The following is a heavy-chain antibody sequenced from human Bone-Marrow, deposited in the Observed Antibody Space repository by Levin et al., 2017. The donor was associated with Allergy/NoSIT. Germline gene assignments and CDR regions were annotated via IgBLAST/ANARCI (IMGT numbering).Heavy chain of an antibody. CDR1: GFTFSRYA. CDR3: AREDNWNYDY. J-gene: IGHJ4*02. D-gene: IGHD1-7*01. Sequence: GESLKISCAASGFTFSRYAMAWVRQAPGQGLEWVSGMGGSGGRTVYADSVKGRFTISRDNSKNIMYLQMNSLRVEDTALYYCAREDNWNYDYWGQGTLVTVSS. CDR2: MGGSGGRT. V-gene: IGHV3-23*01.